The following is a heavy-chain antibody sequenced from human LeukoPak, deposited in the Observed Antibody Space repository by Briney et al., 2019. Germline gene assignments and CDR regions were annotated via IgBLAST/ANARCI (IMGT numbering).Heavy chain of an antibody. D-gene: IGHD3-3*01. CDR2: INHSGST. Sequence: SETLSLTCAVSGASISSSNWWSWVRQPPGKGLEWIGEINHSGSTNYNPSLKSRVTISVDTSKNQFSLKLSSVTAADTAVYYCARRLWSGSYKLFDYWGQGTLVTVSS. V-gene: IGHV4-4*02. CDR1: GASISSSNW. J-gene: IGHJ4*02. CDR3: ARRLWSGSYKLFDY.